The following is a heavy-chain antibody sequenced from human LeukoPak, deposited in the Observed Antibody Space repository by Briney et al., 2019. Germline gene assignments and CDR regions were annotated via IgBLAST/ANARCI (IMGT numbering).Heavy chain of an antibody. CDR3: ARDLFRVVAAPFDY. V-gene: IGHV1-18*01. J-gene: IGHJ4*02. CDR1: GYTFTSYG. D-gene: IGHD2-15*01. CDR2: ISAYNGNT. Sequence: ASVKVSCKASGYTFTSYGISWVRQAPGQGLEWMGWISAYNGNTNYAQKLQGRVTMTTDTSTSTAYVELRSLRSDDTAVYYCARDLFRVVAAPFDYWGQGTLVTVSS.